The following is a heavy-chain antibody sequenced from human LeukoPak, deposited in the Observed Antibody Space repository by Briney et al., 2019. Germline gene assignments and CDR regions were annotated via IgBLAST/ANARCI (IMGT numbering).Heavy chain of an antibody. CDR2: IWYDGSNK. CDR1: GFTFSSYG. CDR3: ARDRFVVAVAGIQNWFDP. V-gene: IGHV3-33*01. Sequence: GGSLRLSCAASGFTFSSYGMHWVRQAPGKGLEWVAVIWYDGSNKYYADSVKGRFTISRDNSKNTLYLQMNSLRAEDTAVYYCARDRFVVAVAGIQNWFDPWGQGTLVTVSS. J-gene: IGHJ5*02. D-gene: IGHD6-13*01.